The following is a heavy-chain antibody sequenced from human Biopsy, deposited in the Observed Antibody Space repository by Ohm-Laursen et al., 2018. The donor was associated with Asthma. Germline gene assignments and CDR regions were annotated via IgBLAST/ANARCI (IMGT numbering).Heavy chain of an antibody. Sequence: GASVKVSCKISGYSLTDLSMHWVRQAPGQGLEWMGGHDHEEGGTVNARRFQGRVTMTEDTSTDTAYMELSSLSSDDTAVYFCARDYDGDYVQRHLPLAYWGQGTLVTVS. D-gene: IGHD4-17*01. J-gene: IGHJ4*02. CDR2: HDHEEGGT. CDR3: ARDYDGDYVQRHLPLAY. V-gene: IGHV1-24*01. CDR1: GYSLTDLS.